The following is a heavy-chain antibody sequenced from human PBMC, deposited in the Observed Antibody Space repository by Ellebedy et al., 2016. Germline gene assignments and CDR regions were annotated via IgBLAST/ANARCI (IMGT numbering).Heavy chain of an antibody. CDR1: GFTFSSHW. Sequence: GESLKISCVASGFTFSSHWMHWVRHAPGKGLVWVSRINNDAFATSYADSVKGRFTISRDNAKNMLYLQMNSLRVEDTGVYYCVRDHPGSFGYWGQGTVVTVSS. D-gene: IGHD1-1*01. J-gene: IGHJ4*02. CDR3: VRDHPGSFGY. CDR2: INNDAFAT. V-gene: IGHV3-74*01.